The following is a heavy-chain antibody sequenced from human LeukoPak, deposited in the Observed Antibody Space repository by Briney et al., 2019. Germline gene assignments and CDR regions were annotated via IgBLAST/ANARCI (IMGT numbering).Heavy chain of an antibody. CDR3: AREILESYDSSGSNAFDI. D-gene: IGHD3-22*01. V-gene: IGHV4-31*03. CDR2: IYYSGST. Sequence: SQTLSLTCTVSGGSISSGGSYWSWIRQHPGKGLEWIGYIYYSGSTYYNPSLKSRVTISVDTSKNQFSLKLSSVTAADTAVYYCAREILESYDSSGSNAFDIWGQGTMVTVSS. CDR1: GGSISSGGSY. J-gene: IGHJ3*02.